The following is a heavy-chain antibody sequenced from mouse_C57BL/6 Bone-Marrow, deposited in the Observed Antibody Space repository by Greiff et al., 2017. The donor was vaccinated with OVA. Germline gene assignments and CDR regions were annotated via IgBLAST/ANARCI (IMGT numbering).Heavy chain of an antibody. J-gene: IGHJ2*01. Sequence: VQLQQSGAELARPGASVKLSCKASGYTFTSYGISWVKQRTGQGLEWIGEIYPRSGNTYYNEKFKGKATLTADKSSSTAYMEISSLTSEDSAVYFCSTTVVADYWGQGTTLTVSS. CDR1: GYTFTSYG. CDR3: STTVVADY. CDR2: IYPRSGNT. V-gene: IGHV1-81*01. D-gene: IGHD1-1*01.